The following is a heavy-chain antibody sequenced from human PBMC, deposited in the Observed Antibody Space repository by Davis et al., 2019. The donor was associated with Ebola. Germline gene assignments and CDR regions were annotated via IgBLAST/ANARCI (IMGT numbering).Heavy chain of an antibody. D-gene: IGHD1-1*01. CDR3: AGQLESQVGGIDV. Sequence: SETLSLTCAVSGGSISSSNWWSWVRQPPGKGLEWIGEIYHSGSTNYNPSLKSRVTISVDKSKNQFSLKLSSVTAADTAVYYCAGQLESQVGGIDVWGQGTTVTVSS. J-gene: IGHJ6*02. CDR2: IYHSGST. CDR1: GGSISSSNW. V-gene: IGHV4-4*02.